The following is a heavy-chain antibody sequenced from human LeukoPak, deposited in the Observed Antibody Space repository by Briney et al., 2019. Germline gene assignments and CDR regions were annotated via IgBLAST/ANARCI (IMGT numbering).Heavy chain of an antibody. CDR2: IYTSGST. Sequence: SETLSLTCTVSGGSISSYYWSWIRQPAGKGLEWIGRIYTSGSTNYNPSLKSRVTMSVDTSKNQFSLKLSSVTAADTAVYYCARATIFVGSYYFDYWGQGTLVTVSS. J-gene: IGHJ4*02. CDR1: GGSISSYY. V-gene: IGHV4-4*07. CDR3: ARATIFVGSYYFDY. D-gene: IGHD3-3*01.